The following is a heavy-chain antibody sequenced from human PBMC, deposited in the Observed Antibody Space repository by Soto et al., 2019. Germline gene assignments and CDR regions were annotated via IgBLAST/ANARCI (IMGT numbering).Heavy chain of an antibody. Sequence: GGSLRLSCAASGFTFSSYAMSWVRQAPGKGLEWVSEISASGDSTYYADSVMGRFTISRDNSKNTLYLQLNSLRAEDTAVYYCAKDGGYNWNLRENYFHYYGLDVWGQGTTVTVSS. CDR2: ISASGDST. CDR3: AKDGGYNWNLRENYFHYYGLDV. V-gene: IGHV3-23*01. CDR1: GFTFSSYA. J-gene: IGHJ6*02. D-gene: IGHD1-7*01.